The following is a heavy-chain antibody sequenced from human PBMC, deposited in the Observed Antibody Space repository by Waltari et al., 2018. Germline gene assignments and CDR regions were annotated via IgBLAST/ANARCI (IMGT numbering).Heavy chain of an antibody. J-gene: IGHJ4*02. CDR1: GFSFSYYA. Sequence: EVQLLESGGALIEPGGSLRLSCVGSGFSFSYYAMTWIRQAPGKGREWGWGISAAGDYTYYADSVKGRFTISRDNSKNTLYLEVAGLRAEDTAVYYCAKGSGYSYGYPEYWGQGTLVAVSS. V-gene: IGHV3-23*01. CDR3: AKGSGYSYGYPEY. D-gene: IGHD5-18*01. CDR2: ISAAGDYT.